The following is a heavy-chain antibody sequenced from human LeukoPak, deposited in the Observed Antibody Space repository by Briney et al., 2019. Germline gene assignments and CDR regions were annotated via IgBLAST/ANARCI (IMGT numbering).Heavy chain of an antibody. CDR1: GFTFDDYA. CDR3: AKDTNYDSSGYPDY. Sequence: AGRSLRLSCAASGFTFDDYAMHWVRQAPGKGLEWVSGISWSSGSIGYADSVKGRFTISRDNAKNSLYLQMNSLRAEDTALYYCAKDTNYDSSGYPDYWGQGTLVTVSS. CDR2: ISWSSGSI. J-gene: IGHJ4*02. D-gene: IGHD3-22*01. V-gene: IGHV3-9*01.